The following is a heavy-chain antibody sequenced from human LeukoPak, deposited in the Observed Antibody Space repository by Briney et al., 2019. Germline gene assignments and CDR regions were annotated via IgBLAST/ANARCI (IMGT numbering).Heavy chain of an antibody. CDR1: GFTVSSND. CDR3: AKVGQPWSIWDYFDY. Sequence: GGSLRLSCAASGFTVSSNDMSWIRQAPGKGLECISVIYSGGSTDYADSVKGRLTISRDNSKNTLYLQMNSLRAGDTAVYYCAKVGQPWSIWDYFDYWGQGTLVTVSS. J-gene: IGHJ4*02. D-gene: IGHD3-16*01. CDR2: IYSGGST. V-gene: IGHV3-53*01.